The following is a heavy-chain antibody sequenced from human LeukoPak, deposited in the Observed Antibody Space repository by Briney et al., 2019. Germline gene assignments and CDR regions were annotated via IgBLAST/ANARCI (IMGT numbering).Heavy chain of an antibody. V-gene: IGHV3-23*01. D-gene: IGHD2-2*01. J-gene: IGHJ4*02. Sequence: SGGSLTLSCAASGFTFSSYAMSWVRQAPGKGLEGVSPIRGSGGSTYCADSVWGRFTISRDKSKNTLYLQMNSLRAEDTAVYYCARLLGYCSSASCYPNFDYWGQGTLVTVSS. CDR3: ARLLGYCSSASCYPNFDY. CDR1: GFTFSSYA. CDR2: IRGSGGST.